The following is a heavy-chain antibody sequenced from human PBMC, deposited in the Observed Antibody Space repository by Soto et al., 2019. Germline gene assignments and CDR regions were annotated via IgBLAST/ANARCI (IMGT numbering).Heavy chain of an antibody. D-gene: IGHD4-17*01. CDR2: ISGSGGTT. V-gene: IGHV3-23*01. CDR3: ARVWERTVTTRNYFYGVDV. J-gene: IGHJ6*02. Sequence: GSLRLCCASSLFTFYTYAMTWVRQAPGEGLEWVSTISGSGGTTYFVDSVKGRFTISRDNYKNTLYLQMHSLRAEDTAVYSCARVWERTVTTRNYFYGVDVWGPGTTVTVSS. CDR1: LFTFYTYA.